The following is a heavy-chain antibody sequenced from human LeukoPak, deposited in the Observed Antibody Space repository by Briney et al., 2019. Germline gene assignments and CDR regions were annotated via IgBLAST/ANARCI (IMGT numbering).Heavy chain of an antibody. CDR2: IKSKSAGGTT. Sequence: GGSLRLSCEASGITIIDAWMSWVRQAPGKGLEWVGRIKSKSAGGTTDHAAPVKGRFTISRDDSKNTLDLQMNSLTIEDTAVYYCVTPPDWGQGTLVTVSS. CDR1: GITIIDAW. V-gene: IGHV3-15*01. D-gene: IGHD5-18*01. CDR3: VTPPD. J-gene: IGHJ4*02.